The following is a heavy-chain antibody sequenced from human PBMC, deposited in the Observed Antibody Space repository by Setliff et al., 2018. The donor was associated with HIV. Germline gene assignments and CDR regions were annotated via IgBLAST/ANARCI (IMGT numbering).Heavy chain of an antibody. CDR1: GYRFTNYC. CDR3: ARLWHENWGGVDY. D-gene: IGHD3-16*01. J-gene: IGHJ4*02. V-gene: IGHV5-51*01. CDR2: IYPGDSDT. Sequence: PGESLKISCKASGYRFTNYCIGWVRQMPGKGLEWMGIIYPGDSDTRYSPSFQGQVTISADKSISTAYLQWNSLKASDTAMYYCARLWHENWGGVDYWGQGTLVTVSS.